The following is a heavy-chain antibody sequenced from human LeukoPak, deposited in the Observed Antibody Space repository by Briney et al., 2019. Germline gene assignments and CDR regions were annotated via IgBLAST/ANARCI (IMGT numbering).Heavy chain of an antibody. V-gene: IGHV3-53*01. D-gene: IGHD3/OR15-3a*01. CDR3: ARVVRVIHFDY. Sequence: GGSLRLSCAASGFTVSSNYMSWVRQAPGKGLEWVSVIYSGGSTYYADSVKGRFTISRDNSKNTLYLQMNSLRAEDTAVYYCARVVRVIHFDYWGQGTLVTVSS. CDR1: GFTVSSNY. CDR2: IYSGGST. J-gene: IGHJ4*02.